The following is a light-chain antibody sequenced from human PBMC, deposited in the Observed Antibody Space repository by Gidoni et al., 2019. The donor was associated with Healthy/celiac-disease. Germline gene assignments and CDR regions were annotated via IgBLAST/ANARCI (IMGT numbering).Light chain of an antibody. CDR2: EDN. V-gene: IGLV6-57*02. J-gene: IGLJ2*01. CDR1: GSIASNY. Sequence: GSIASNYVQWYQQRPGSAPTTVIYEDNQRPSGVPGRFSGSIPSSSNSASLTISGLKTEDEADYYCQSYDSIYVVFGGGTKLTVL. CDR3: QSYDSIYVV.